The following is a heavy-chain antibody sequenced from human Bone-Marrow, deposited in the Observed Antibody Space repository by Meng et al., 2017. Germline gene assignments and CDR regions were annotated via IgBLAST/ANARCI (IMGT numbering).Heavy chain of an antibody. CDR3: ARAPRSSSWLGEEWYFDL. CDR1: GGTFSSYA. J-gene: IGHJ2*01. D-gene: IGHD6-13*01. Sequence: SVKVSCKASGGTFSSYAISWVRQAPGQGLEWMGGIIPIFGTANYAQKFQGRVTITADKSTSTAYMELSSLRSEDTAVYYCARAPRSSSWLGEEWYFDLWGRGTLVTVSS. V-gene: IGHV1-69*06. CDR2: IIPIFGTA.